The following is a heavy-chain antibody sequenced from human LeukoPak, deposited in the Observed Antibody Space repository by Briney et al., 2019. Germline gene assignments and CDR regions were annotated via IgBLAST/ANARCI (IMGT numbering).Heavy chain of an antibody. Sequence: PSETLSLTCTVSGGSISEYYWSWIRQPPGKGLEWIGYIYYSGSTNYNPSLRSRVTISVDTSKNQFSLKVSSVTAADTAVYYCARDRDSSGLRDFDLWGRGTLVTVSA. D-gene: IGHD3-22*01. J-gene: IGHJ2*01. CDR1: GGSISEYY. CDR3: ARDRDSSGLRDFDL. V-gene: IGHV4-59*12. CDR2: IYYSGST.